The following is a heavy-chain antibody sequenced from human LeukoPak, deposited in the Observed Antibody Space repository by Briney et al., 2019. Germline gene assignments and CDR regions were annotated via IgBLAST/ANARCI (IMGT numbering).Heavy chain of an antibody. Sequence: SETLSLTCAVSGYSISSGYYWGWIRQPPGKGLEWIGSIYHSGSTYYNPSLKSRVTISVDTSKNQFSLKLSSVTAADTAVYYCARADCSGGSCYEGDNWFDPWGQGTLVTVSS. CDR1: GYSISSGYY. CDR3: ARADCSGGSCYEGDNWFDP. J-gene: IGHJ5*02. V-gene: IGHV4-38-2*01. D-gene: IGHD2-15*01. CDR2: IYHSGST.